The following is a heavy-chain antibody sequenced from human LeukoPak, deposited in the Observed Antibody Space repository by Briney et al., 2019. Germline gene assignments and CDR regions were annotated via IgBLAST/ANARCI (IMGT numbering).Heavy chain of an antibody. CDR1: GGSISSYY. V-gene: IGHV4-59*01. Sequence: SETLSLTCTVSGGSISSYYWRWIRQPPGKGLEGIVYIYYSGSTNYNPSLKSRLTISVDTSKNQFSLELSSVTAADTAVYYCAGILGSDIVVVPAALYGMDVWGQGTTVTVSS. J-gene: IGHJ6*02. D-gene: IGHD2-2*01. CDR3: AGILGSDIVVVPAALYGMDV. CDR2: IYYSGST.